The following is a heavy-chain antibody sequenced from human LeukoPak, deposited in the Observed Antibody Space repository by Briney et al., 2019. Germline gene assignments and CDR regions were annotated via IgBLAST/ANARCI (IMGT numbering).Heavy chain of an antibody. CDR1: GGSIRSSSYY. CDR2: IYYSGST. CDR3: ARDLYSSRTNDAFVI. V-gene: IGHV4-39*07. J-gene: IGHJ3*02. D-gene: IGHD6-13*01. Sequence: SSETLSLTCSVSGGSIRSSSYYWGWIRQPPGKGLEWIGSIYYSGSTYYNPSLKSRVTISIDMSKNQFSLKLSSVTAADTAVYYCARDLYSSRTNDAFVIWGQGTVVTVSS.